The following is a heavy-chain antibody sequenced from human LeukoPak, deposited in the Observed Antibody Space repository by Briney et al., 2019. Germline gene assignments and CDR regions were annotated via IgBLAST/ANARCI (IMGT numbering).Heavy chain of an antibody. CDR1: GFTFSSYW. Sequence: GGSLRLSCAASGFTFSSYWMHWVRQTPGKGLVWISRIKSDGSTIYADSVKGRFTISRDNAKNTLYLQMNSLRAEDTAVYYCARRAEITILYYYYYYMDVWGKGTTVTVSS. D-gene: IGHD3-3*01. J-gene: IGHJ6*03. V-gene: IGHV3-74*01. CDR2: IKSDGST. CDR3: ARRAEITILYYYYYYMDV.